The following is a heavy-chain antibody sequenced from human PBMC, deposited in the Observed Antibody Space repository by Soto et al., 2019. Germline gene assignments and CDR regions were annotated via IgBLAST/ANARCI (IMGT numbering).Heavy chain of an antibody. Sequence: GGSLRLSCAASGFTFSSYSMNWVRQAPGKGLEWVSSISSSSSYIYYADSVKGRFTISRDNAKNSLYLQMNSLRAEDTAVYYCAAAAGTWGNYYYYGMDVWGQGTTVTVSS. D-gene: IGHD6-13*01. J-gene: IGHJ6*02. V-gene: IGHV3-21*01. CDR2: ISSSSSYI. CDR3: AAAAGTWGNYYYYGMDV. CDR1: GFTFSSYS.